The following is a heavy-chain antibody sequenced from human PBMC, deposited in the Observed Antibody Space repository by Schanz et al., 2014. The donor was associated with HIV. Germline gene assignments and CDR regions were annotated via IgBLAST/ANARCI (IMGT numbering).Heavy chain of an antibody. J-gene: IGHJ2*01. V-gene: IGHV1-8*02. CDR1: GYTFSDYD. CDR2: VNPESGNT. CDR3: VRAASFHFDKEGYYRNWYFDF. Sequence: QVQLVQSGPEVKKPGASVRVSCETSGYTFSDYDINWVRQAPGQGLEWMGWVNPESGNTGMADKFLGRLSLTGFTSTGTASMELDSLRSEDTAIYYCVRAASFHFDKEGYYRNWYFDFWGRGTLVAVSS. D-gene: IGHD1-26*01.